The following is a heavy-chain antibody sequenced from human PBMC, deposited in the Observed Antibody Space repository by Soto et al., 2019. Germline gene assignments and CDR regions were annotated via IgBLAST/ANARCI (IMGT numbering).Heavy chain of an antibody. CDR1: GFTFSSYS. Sequence: EVQLVESGGGLVQPGGSLRLSCAASGFTFSSYSMNRVRQAPGKGLEWVSYTSSGSATIYYADSVKGRFTISRDNAKNSLYLQMNSLRDEDTAVYYCTRDSASYSSSSGSYWYFDLWGRGTLVTVSS. CDR2: TSSGSATI. V-gene: IGHV3-48*02. D-gene: IGHD6-6*01. J-gene: IGHJ2*01. CDR3: TRDSASYSSSSGSYWYFDL.